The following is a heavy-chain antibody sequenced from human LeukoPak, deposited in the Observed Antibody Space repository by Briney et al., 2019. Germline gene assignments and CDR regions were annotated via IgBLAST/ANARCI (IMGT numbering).Heavy chain of an antibody. CDR2: ISYDGSNK. CDR1: GFTFSSYG. V-gene: IGHV3-30*18. Sequence: PGGSLRLSCAASGFTFSSYGMHWVRQAPGKGLEWVAVISYDGSNKYYADSVKGRFTISRGNSKNTLYLQMNSVRAEDTAVYYCAKASYGSGSYRFDYWGQGTLVTVSS. CDR3: AKASYGSGSYRFDY. J-gene: IGHJ4*02. D-gene: IGHD3-10*01.